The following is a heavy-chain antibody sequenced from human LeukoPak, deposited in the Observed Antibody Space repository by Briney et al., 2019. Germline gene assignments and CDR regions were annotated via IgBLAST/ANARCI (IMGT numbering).Heavy chain of an antibody. CDR1: GGTFSGHA. CDR2: LIPIFGAT. Sequence: SVKVSCKASGGTFSGHAISWVRQAPGQGREWMGGLIPIFGATNSTQRFQGRITISTDESTTTAYLELSGLTSEDTAVYFCAAGDPFNYYMDRWGKGTTVTVFS. D-gene: IGHD4-17*01. V-gene: IGHV1-69*05. J-gene: IGHJ6*03. CDR3: AAGDPFNYYMDR.